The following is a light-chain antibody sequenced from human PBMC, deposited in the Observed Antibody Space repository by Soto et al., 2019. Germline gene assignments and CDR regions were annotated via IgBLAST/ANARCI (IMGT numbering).Light chain of an antibody. CDR3: QQYNSYTT. J-gene: IGKJ2*01. CDR2: AAS. CDR1: ESIDNW. Sequence: DIQMTQSPSTLSASVGDTVTITCRASESIDNWLAWYQQKPGKAPKLLIFAASTLVRGVPSRFSGRGSGTEFTLTISSLQADDFATYYCQQYNSYTTFGQGTKVDIK. V-gene: IGKV1-5*01.